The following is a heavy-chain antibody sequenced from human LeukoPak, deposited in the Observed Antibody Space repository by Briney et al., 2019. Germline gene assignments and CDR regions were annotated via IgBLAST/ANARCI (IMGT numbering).Heavy chain of an antibody. CDR3: ARSNYPLDAFDI. D-gene: IGHD5-24*01. J-gene: IGHJ3*02. CDR1: GGSISSGDYY. CDR2: IYYSGST. Sequence: PSQTLSLTCTVSGGSISSGDYYWSWIRQPPGKGLEWIGYIYYSGSTYYNPSLKSRVTISVDTSKNQFSLKLSSVTAADTAVYYCARSNYPLDAFDIWGQGTMVTVSS. V-gene: IGHV4-30-4*08.